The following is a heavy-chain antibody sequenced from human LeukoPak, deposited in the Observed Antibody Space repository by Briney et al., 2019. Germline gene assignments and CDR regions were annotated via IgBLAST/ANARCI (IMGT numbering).Heavy chain of an antibody. V-gene: IGHV1-46*01. CDR3: ARGNYYDSSGPYYFDY. J-gene: IGHJ4*02. CDR2: INPSGGST. CDR1: GYTFTSYY. D-gene: IGHD3-22*01. Sequence: ASVKVSCKASGYTFTSYYMHWVRQAHGQGLEWMGIINPSGGSTSYAQKFQGRVTMTRDTSTSTVYMELSSLRSEDTAVYYCARGNYYDSSGPYYFDYWGQGTLVTVSS.